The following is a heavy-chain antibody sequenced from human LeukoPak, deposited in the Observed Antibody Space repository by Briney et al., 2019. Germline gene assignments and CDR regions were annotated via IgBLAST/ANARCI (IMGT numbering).Heavy chain of an antibody. CDR3: TRVTYYYDNSGYFYFDY. J-gene: IGHJ4*02. CDR2: IRRRAHGGTT. V-gene: IGHV3-49*04. D-gene: IGHD3-22*01. Sequence: PGRSLRLSCTAYGFTFGDYAMSWVRQAPGKGLEWVSFIRRRAHGGTTEYAASVKGRFSSSRDDSKSIAYLQMNSLKTEDTAVYFCTRVTYYYDNSGYFYFDYWGQGTLVTVSS. CDR1: GFTFGDYA.